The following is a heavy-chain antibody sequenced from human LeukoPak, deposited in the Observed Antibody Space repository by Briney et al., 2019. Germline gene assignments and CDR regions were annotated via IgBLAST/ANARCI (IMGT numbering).Heavy chain of an antibody. Sequence: SETLSLTCTVSGGPLSSSNDYWGWVRQPPGKGLEWIGSIHFSGTTYYNPSLKSRVTVSVDTSKRQFSLKLTSVTAADTAVYYCARSIAADGPTHNWFDRWGQGTLVTVS. CDR2: IHFSGTT. D-gene: IGHD6-13*01. CDR3: ARSIAADGPTHNWFDR. V-gene: IGHV4-39*01. J-gene: IGHJ5*02. CDR1: GGPLSSSNDY.